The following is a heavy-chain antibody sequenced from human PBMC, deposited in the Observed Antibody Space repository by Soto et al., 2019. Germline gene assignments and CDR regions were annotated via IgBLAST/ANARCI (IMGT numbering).Heavy chain of an antibody. CDR2: IYSGGST. CDR3: GTVTAPFYYGMDV. J-gene: IGHJ6*02. CDR1: GFTVSSNY. V-gene: IGHV3-66*01. Sequence: EVQLVESGGGLVQPGGSLRLSCAASGFTVSSNYMSWVRQAPGKGLEWVSVIYSGGSTYYADSVKGRFTISRDNSKNTLYLQMNSLRAEDTAVYYCGTVTAPFYYGMDVWGQGTTVTVSS. D-gene: IGHD4-17*01.